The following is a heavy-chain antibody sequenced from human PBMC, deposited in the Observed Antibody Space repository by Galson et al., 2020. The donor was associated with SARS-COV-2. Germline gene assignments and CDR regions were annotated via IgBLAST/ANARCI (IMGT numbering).Heavy chain of an antibody. CDR2: TSYDGSNK. V-gene: IGHV3-30*03. D-gene: IGHD3-10*01. J-gene: IGHJ3*02. CDR1: GFTFSSYG. CDR3: FLWFGVLDAFDI. Sequence: GESLKISCAASGFTFSSYGMHWVRQAPGKGLEWVAVTSYDGSNKYYADSVKGQFTISRDNSKNTLYLQMNSLRAEDTAVYYCFLWFGVLDAFDIWGQGTMVTVSS.